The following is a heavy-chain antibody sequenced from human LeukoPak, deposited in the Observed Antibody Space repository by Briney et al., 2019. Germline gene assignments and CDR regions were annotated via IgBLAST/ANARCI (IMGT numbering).Heavy chain of an antibody. V-gene: IGHV4-31*03. CDR3: ARSIYYYDSTGRYYFDY. J-gene: IGHJ4*02. CDR1: GGSISSGGYY. D-gene: IGHD3-22*01. CDR2: ISHSGST. Sequence: PSETLSLTCTVSGGSISSGGYYWNWIRQHPQRGLEWIGYISHSGSTYYNPSLKSRVSISVATSKIQFSLRLSSVTAADTAVYYCARSIYYYDSTGRYYFDYWGQGTLGTVSS.